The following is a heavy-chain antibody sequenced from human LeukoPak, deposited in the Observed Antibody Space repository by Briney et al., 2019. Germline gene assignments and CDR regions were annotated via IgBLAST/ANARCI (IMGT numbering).Heavy chain of an antibody. D-gene: IGHD3-3*01. CDR3: ARERYDFWSGYYRNFDY. CDR1: GFTFSSYW. V-gene: IGHV3-7*01. Sequence: QPGGSLRLSCAASGFTFSSYWMCWVRQAPGKGLEWVANIKQDGSEKYYVDSVKGRFTISRDNAKNSLYLQMNSLRAEDTAVYYCARERYDFWSGYYRNFDYWGQGTLVTVSS. J-gene: IGHJ4*02. CDR2: IKQDGSEK.